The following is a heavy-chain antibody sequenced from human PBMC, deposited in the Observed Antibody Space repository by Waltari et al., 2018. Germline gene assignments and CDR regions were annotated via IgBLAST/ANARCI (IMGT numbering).Heavy chain of an antibody. D-gene: IGHD4-4*01. Sequence: QVQLVQSGAEVKKPGSSVKVSCKASGGTFSSYAISWVRQAPGQGLEWMGGIIPILGTANDAQKFQGRVTITADESTSTAYMELSSLRSEDTAVYYCARETLTTVITYYYGMDVWGQGTTVTVSS. CDR3: ARETLTTVITYYYGMDV. CDR2: IIPILGTA. J-gene: IGHJ6*02. V-gene: IGHV1-69*01. CDR1: GGTFSSYA.